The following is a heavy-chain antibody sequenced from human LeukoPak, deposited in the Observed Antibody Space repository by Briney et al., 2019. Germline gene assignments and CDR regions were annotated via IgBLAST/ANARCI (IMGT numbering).Heavy chain of an antibody. Sequence: SETLSLTCTVSGGSTSSYYWSWIRQPAGKGLEWIGRIYSSGSTNYNPSLKSRVTMSIDTSKNQFSLKLSSVTAADTAVYYCARVDTAMPAHFDYWGQGTLVTVSS. V-gene: IGHV4-4*07. J-gene: IGHJ4*02. CDR1: GGSTSSYY. CDR3: ARVDTAMPAHFDY. D-gene: IGHD5-18*01. CDR2: IYSSGST.